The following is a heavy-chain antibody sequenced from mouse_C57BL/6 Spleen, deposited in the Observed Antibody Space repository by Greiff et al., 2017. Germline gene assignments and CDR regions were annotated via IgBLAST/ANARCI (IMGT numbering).Heavy chain of an antibody. CDR3: ARGDYDATSWFAD. D-gene: IGHD2-4*01. Sequence: VQLQQSGPELVKPGASVKMSCKASGYTFTDYNMHWVKQSHGKSLEWIGYINPNNGGTSYNQKFKGKATLTVNTSSSPAYMEHRSLTSEDSAVYYCARGDYDATSWFADWGQGTLVTVSA. V-gene: IGHV1-22*01. CDR2: INPNNGGT. CDR1: GYTFTDYN. J-gene: IGHJ3*01.